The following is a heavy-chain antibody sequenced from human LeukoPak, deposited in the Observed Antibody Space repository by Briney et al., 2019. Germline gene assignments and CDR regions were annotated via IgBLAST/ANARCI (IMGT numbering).Heavy chain of an antibody. CDR1: GFSVSNHY. CDR3: ARDQSGSRDY. Sequence: PGGSLRLSCAASGFSVSNHYLSWVRQAPGKGLEWVSVIYSDGYTYYGKTYYADSVKGRFTISRDNSKNTLYLQMNSLRAEDTAVYYCARDQSGSRDYWGQGTLVTVSS. CDR2: IYSDGYTYYGKT. J-gene: IGHJ4*02. V-gene: IGHV3-53*01. D-gene: IGHD1-26*01.